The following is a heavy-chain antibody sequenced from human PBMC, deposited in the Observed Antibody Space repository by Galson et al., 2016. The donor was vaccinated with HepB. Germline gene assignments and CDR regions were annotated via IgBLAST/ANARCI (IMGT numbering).Heavy chain of an antibody. V-gene: IGHV5-10-1*01. Sequence: QSGAEVKKPGESLKISCKGSGYTFNSYWIGWVRQMPGKGLEWLGRIDPSDSYTNYSPSFQGHVTMSVDKSIRTVHLQWASLKASDTAIYYCAGHFRMEVAGKDYFCGFDLGGQGTTVIVSS. CDR3: AGHFRMEVAGKDYFCGFDL. CDR2: IDPSDSYT. J-gene: IGHJ6*02. CDR1: GYTFNSYW. D-gene: IGHD6-19*01.